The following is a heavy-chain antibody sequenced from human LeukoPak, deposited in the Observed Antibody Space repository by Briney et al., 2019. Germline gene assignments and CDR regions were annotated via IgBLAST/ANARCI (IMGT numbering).Heavy chain of an antibody. CDR3: ARDSRSGYDWGIDYYYGMDV. V-gene: IGHV4-61*02. CDR2: IYTSGST. Sequence: PSETLSLTCTVSGGSISSGSYYWSWIRQPAGKGLEWIGRIYTSGSTNYNPSLKSRVTISVDTSKNQFSLKLSSVTAADTAVYYCARDSRSGYDWGIDYYYGMDVWGQGTTVTVSS. CDR1: GGSISSGSYY. D-gene: IGHD5-12*01. J-gene: IGHJ6*02.